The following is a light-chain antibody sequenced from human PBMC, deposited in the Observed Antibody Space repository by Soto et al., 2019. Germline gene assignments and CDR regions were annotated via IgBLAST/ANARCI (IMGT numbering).Light chain of an antibody. Sequence: LVNESPLSLSIIPGKTASISCKSSQSLLHSDGKTYFYWYVQKAGQAPQPLIYEVSNRFSGVPERFSGSGSRTDFTLKISRVEADDVGIYYCMQAIDIPWTFGQGTKVDIK. CDR3: MQAIDIPWT. J-gene: IGKJ1*01. V-gene: IGKV2-29*03. CDR2: EVS. CDR1: QSLLHSDGKTY.